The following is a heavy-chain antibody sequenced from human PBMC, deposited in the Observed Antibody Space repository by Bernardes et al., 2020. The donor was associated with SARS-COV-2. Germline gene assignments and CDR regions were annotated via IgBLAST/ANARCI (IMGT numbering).Heavy chain of an antibody. CDR2: IYYSGST. Sequence: SETLSLTCTVSGGSISSHFWSWIRQPPGKGLQWIGYIYYSGSTKYNPSLKSRITMSLDTSRNQFSLNLRSVTAADTAIYYCARTDYLSLRFGEVGNWFDPWGQGTLVTVSS. CDR1: GGSISSHF. D-gene: IGHD3-10*01. J-gene: IGHJ5*02. V-gene: IGHV4-59*11. CDR3: ARTDYLSLRFGEVGNWFDP.